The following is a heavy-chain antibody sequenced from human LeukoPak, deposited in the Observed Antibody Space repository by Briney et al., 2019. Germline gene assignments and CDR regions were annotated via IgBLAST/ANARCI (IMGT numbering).Heavy chain of an antibody. Sequence: PSETLSLTCAVYGGSFSGYYWSWVRQAPGKGLEWVSAISGSGGSTYYADSVKGRFTISRDNSKNTLYLQMNSLRAEDTAVYYCAKKIGIHNDGYYYDSSGYPWYFDYWGQGTLVTVSS. J-gene: IGHJ4*02. CDR3: AKKIGIHNDGYYYDSSGYPWYFDY. V-gene: IGHV3-23*01. D-gene: IGHD3-22*01. CDR1: GGSFSGYY. CDR2: ISGSGGST.